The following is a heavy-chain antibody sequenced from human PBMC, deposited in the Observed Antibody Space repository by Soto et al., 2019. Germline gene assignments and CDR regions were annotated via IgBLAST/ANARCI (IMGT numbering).Heavy chain of an antibody. D-gene: IGHD1-20*01. CDR2: IKQDGSEK. CDR1: GFTFSSYW. J-gene: IGHJ4*02. CDR3: ARDMSITGDIHETTLDY. V-gene: IGHV3-7*03. Sequence: GGSLRLSCAASGFTFSSYWMSWVRQAPGKGLEWVANIKQDGSEKYYVDSVKGRFTISRDNAKNSLYLQMNSLRAEDTAVYYCARDMSITGDIHETTLDYWGQGTLVTVST.